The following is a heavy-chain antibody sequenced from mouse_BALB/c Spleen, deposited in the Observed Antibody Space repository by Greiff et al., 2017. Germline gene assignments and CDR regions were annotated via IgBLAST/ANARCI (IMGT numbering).Heavy chain of an antibody. CDR2: ISNGGGST. J-gene: IGHJ4*01. CDR3: ARQHGYSYAMDY. Sequence: EVKLVESGGGLVQPGGSLKLSCAASGFTFSSYTMSWVRQTPEKRLEWVAYISNGGGSTYYPDTVKGRFTISRDNAKNTLYLQMSSLKSEDTAMYYCARQHGYSYAMDYWGQGTSVTVSS. D-gene: IGHD2-3*01. V-gene: IGHV5-12-2*01. CDR1: GFTFSSYT.